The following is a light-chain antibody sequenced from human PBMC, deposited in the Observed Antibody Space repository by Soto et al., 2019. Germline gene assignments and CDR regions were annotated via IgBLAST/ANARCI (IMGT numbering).Light chain of an antibody. CDR3: QQFNSYPLT. CDR2: DAS. CDR1: QGISSA. V-gene: IGKV1-13*02. J-gene: IGKJ4*01. Sequence: AIQLTQSPSSLSASVGDRVTITCRASQGISSALAWYQQKPGKAPKLLIYDASSLDGGVPSRFSGSVSGTDFTLTISSLQPEDFATYYCQQFNSYPLTFGGGTKVDIK.